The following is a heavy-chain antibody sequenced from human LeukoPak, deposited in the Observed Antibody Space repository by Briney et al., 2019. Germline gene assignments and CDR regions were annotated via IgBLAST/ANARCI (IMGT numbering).Heavy chain of an antibody. J-gene: IGHJ4*02. CDR2: ISSSGSTI. CDR1: GFTFSGYF. V-gene: IGHV3-48*04. Sequence: GGSLRLSCAASGFTFSGYFMNWVRQAPGKGLEWVSYISSSGSTIYYADSVKGRFTISRDNAKNSLYLQMNSLRAEDTAVYYCASGVATDGFDYWGQGTLVTVSS. D-gene: IGHD5-12*01. CDR3: ASGVATDGFDY.